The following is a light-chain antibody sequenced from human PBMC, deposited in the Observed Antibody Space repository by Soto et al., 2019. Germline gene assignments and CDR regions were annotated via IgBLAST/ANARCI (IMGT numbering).Light chain of an antibody. CDR2: RDT. V-gene: IGLV3-9*01. CDR3: QVWDSSTVV. Sequence: SYELTQPLSVSVALGQTARITCGGNNIGTKNVQWYQQKSGQAPVLVIYRDTNRPSGIPERFSGSNSGNTAALSISRAQAGDEADYYCQVWDSSTVVFGGGTKVTVL. J-gene: IGLJ2*01. CDR1: NIGTKN.